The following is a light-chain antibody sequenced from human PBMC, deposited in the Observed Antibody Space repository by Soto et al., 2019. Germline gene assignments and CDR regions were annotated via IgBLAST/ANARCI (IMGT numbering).Light chain of an antibody. V-gene: IGKV1-39*01. J-gene: IGKJ1*01. CDR1: QTINTY. CDR3: QQSFSTPRM. CDR2: AAS. Sequence: DIQMTQSPSSLSASVGDRVTISCRASQTINTYVNWYLQKPGKAPKLLIYAASSLHSGVPSRFSGSGSGTYFTLTISSLQPEDFATYYCQQSFSTPRMFGQGTKVEIK.